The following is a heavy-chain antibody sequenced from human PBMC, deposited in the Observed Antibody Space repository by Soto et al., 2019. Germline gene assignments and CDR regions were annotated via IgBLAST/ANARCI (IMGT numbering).Heavy chain of an antibody. D-gene: IGHD5-12*01. CDR3: ARAEATRPHYYYYYGMDV. CDR1: GGTFSSYA. CDR2: IIPIFGTA. Sequence: SVKVSCKASGGTFSSYAISSVRQAPGQGLEWMGGIIPIFGTANYAQKFQGRFTITADKSTSTAYMELISLRSEDTAVYHCARAEATRPHYYYYYGMDVWGQGTTVTVSS. J-gene: IGHJ6*02. V-gene: IGHV1-69*06.